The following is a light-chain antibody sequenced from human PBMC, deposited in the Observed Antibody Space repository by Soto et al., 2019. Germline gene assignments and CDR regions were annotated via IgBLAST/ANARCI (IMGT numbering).Light chain of an antibody. CDR2: EVS. CDR1: SNDVGGYNY. J-gene: IGLJ1*01. Sequence: QSVLTQPASVSGSPGQSITISCTGSSNDVGGYNYVSWYQQHPGQAPKLIIYEVSDRPSGVSPRFSGSKSGNTASLTISGLQVEDEADYFCSSYSISTAYLFGTGTKVTVL. V-gene: IGLV2-14*01. CDR3: SSYSISTAYL.